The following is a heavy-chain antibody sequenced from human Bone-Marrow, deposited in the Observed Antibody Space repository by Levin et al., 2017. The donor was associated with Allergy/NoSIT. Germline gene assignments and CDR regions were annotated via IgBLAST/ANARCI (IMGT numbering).Heavy chain of an antibody. CDR2: ITGSGSGDRT. CDR1: GFTFSTYT. Sequence: GGSLRLSCAASGFTFSTYTMSWVRQAPGKGLEWVSTITGSGSGDRTYYADSVRGRFTISRDNSKNTLYLQMNSLTAEDTALYFCAKDSSTSWWFDSWGQGTLVTVSS. J-gene: IGHJ5*01. V-gene: IGHV3-23*01. CDR3: AKDSSTSWWFDS. D-gene: IGHD6-13*01.